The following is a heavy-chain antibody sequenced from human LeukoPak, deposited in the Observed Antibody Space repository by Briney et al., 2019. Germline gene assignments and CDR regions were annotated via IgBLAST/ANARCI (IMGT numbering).Heavy chain of an antibody. CDR3: ARSHNVYFDY. CDR2: ISTSTGDT. V-gene: IGHV1-18*04. Sequence: VSVKVSCKPSGYIFTTYNLHWVRQAPGQGLEWMGWISTSTGDTDYARNLRGRVTMSTDASTGTAYMELRRLRSDDTAVYYCARSHNVYFDYWGQGTVVTVSS. CDR1: GYIFTTYN. J-gene: IGHJ4*02. D-gene: IGHD5-24*01.